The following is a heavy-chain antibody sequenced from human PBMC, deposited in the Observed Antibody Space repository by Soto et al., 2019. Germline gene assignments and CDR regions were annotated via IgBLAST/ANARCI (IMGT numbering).Heavy chain of an antibody. J-gene: IGHJ4*02. CDR2: INPSGGST. Sequence: GASVKVSCKASGYTFTSYYMHWVRQAPGQGLEWMGIINPSGGSTSYAQKFQGRVTMTRDTSTSTVYMELSSLRSEDTAVYYCARSSNRDSSGYYSDFDYWGQGTLVTVSS. D-gene: IGHD3-22*01. CDR3: ARSSNRDSSGYYSDFDY. CDR1: GYTFTSYY. V-gene: IGHV1-46*01.